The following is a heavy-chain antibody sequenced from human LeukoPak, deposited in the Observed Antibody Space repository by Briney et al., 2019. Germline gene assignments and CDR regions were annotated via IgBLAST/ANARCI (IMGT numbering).Heavy chain of an antibody. CDR3: AKDKGVHVQLWTFDY. J-gene: IGHJ4*02. CDR1: GFTFSSYW. CDR2: ISGSGGST. V-gene: IGHV3-23*01. Sequence: PGGSLRLSCAASGFTFSSYWMSWVRQAPGKGLEWVSAISGSGGSTYYADSVKGRFTISRDNSKNTLYLQMNSLRAEDTAVYYCAKDKGVHVQLWTFDYWGQGTLVTVSS. D-gene: IGHD5-18*01.